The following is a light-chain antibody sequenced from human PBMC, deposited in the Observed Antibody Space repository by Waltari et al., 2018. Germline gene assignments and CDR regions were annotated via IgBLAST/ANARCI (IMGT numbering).Light chain of an antibody. Sequence: EVVLTQYPDTLSVAPGDRATLSCRTSRSVNSNLAWYQHKPGQAPRLLMYGASTRPTGIPARFSGSESGTEFTLTITSLQSEDFAVYYCQQYNNWPLTFGGGTKVEI. J-gene: IGKJ4*01. CDR3: QQYNNWPLT. CDR2: GAS. CDR1: RSVNSN. V-gene: IGKV3-15*01.